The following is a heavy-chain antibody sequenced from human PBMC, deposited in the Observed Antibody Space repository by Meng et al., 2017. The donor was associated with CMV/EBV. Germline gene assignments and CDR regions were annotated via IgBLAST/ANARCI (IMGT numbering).Heavy chain of an antibody. D-gene: IGHD5-18*01. CDR1: GGSFSGYD. J-gene: IGHJ4*02. Sequence: QVQLQQWGAGLVKPSETLSLPCAVYGGSFSGYDWSWIRQPPGKGLEWIGEINHSGSTNYNPSLKSRVTISVDTSKNQFSLKLSSVTAADTAVYYCARGRGEDTAMVPFDYWGQGTLVTVSS. CDR3: ARGRGEDTAMVPFDY. CDR2: INHSGST. V-gene: IGHV4-34*01.